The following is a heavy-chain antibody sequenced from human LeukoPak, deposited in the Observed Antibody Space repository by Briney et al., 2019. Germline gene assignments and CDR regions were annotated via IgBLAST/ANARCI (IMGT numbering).Heavy chain of an antibody. V-gene: IGHV3-23*01. CDR2: IDGGRGST. CDR1: GFTFNSYA. J-gene: IGHJ4*02. D-gene: IGHD2-21*01. CDR3: AKGRFLDY. Sequence: PGGSLRLSCAASGFTFNSYAMTWVRQGPGKGLEWVSVIDGGRGSTYYSDSVKGRFTISRDTSKNTLYLHMNSLRADDTAVYYCAKGRFLDYWGQGTLVSVS.